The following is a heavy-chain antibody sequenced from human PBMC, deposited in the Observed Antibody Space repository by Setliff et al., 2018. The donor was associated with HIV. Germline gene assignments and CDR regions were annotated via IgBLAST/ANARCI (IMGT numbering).Heavy chain of an antibody. CDR1: GGTFSSHG. CDR3: ASGWSEETTMFQVESFQQ. J-gene: IGHJ1*01. Sequence: SVKVSCKSSGGTFSSHGISWVRQAPGQGLEWMGGIIPVLSIANYAQKFQGRVTLTSDKSTDTVYMELRSLGSDDTAAYYCASGWSEETTMFQVESFQQWGQGTLVTVSS. D-gene: IGHD3-10*02. CDR2: IIPVLSIA. V-gene: IGHV1-69*10.